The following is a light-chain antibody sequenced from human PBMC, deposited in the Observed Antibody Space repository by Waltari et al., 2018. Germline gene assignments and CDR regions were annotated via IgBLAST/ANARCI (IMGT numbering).Light chain of an antibody. J-gene: IGLJ3*02. Sequence: QSVLPQPPSASGTPGQRVTVPCSGSSPNIGRNYVYWYQLLPGTAPKLLIYRNNQRPSGVPDRFSGSKSGTSASLAISGLRSEDEADYYCATWDDSLRINWVFGGGTKVTVL. CDR1: SPNIGRNY. CDR2: RNN. CDR3: ATWDDSLRINWV. V-gene: IGLV1-47*01.